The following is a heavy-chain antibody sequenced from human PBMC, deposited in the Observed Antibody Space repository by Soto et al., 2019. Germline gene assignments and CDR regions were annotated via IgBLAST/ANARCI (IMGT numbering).Heavy chain of an antibody. D-gene: IGHD3-16*01. V-gene: IGHV3-30*18. Sequence: QVQLVESGGGVVQPGRSLRLSCAASGFTFSSYGMHWVRQAPGKGLEWVAVISYDGSNKYYADCVKGRFTISRDNSKNTLYLQMNSLRAEDTAVYYCAKDLRGYGASGEVDYWGQGTLVTVSS. CDR1: GFTFSSYG. CDR2: ISYDGSNK. J-gene: IGHJ4*02. CDR3: AKDLRGYGASGEVDY.